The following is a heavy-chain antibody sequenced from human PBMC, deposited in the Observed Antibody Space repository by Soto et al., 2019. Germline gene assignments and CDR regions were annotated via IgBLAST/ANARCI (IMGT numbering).Heavy chain of an antibody. CDR1: GYTFTSYG. V-gene: IGHV1-18*01. D-gene: IGHD3-22*01. CDR3: ARRGVRYYDSTGVYYFDY. CDR2: ISPYNGNT. Sequence: QVQLVQSGAEVKKPGASVKVSCKASGYTFTSYGISWVRQAPGQGLEWMGWISPYNGNTNYAQKLQGRVTMTTDTSTRTAYMELRSLRSDDTAVYYCARRGVRYYDSTGVYYFDYWGQGTLVTVSS. J-gene: IGHJ4*02.